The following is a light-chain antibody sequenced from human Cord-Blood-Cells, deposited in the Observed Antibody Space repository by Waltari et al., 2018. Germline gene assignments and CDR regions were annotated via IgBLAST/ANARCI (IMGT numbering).Light chain of an antibody. CDR1: QSVLYSSNNKNY. CDR3: QQYYSTPYT. J-gene: IGKJ2*01. Sequence: DIVMTQSPDSLAVSLGVRATITCNSSQSVLYSSNNKNYLAWYQQKPGQPPKLLIYWASTRESGVPDRFSGSGSGTDFTLTISSLQAEDVAVYYCQQYYSTPYTFGQGTKLEIK. CDR2: WAS. V-gene: IGKV4-1*01.